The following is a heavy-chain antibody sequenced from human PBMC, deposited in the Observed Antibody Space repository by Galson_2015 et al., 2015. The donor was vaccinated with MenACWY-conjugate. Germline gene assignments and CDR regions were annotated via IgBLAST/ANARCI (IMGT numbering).Heavy chain of an antibody. CDR1: GFTFDSYR. CDR3: ARIIHDGLDY. Sequence: SLRLSCAASGFTFDSYRMSWVRQAPGKGLEWVTNINRDGGGTYYASSVKGRFTISKDNAENSLYLQMNSLRAGDTAIYYCARIIHDGLDYWGQGTLVTFSS. V-gene: IGHV3-7*01. CDR2: INRDGGGT. D-gene: IGHD1-1*01. J-gene: IGHJ4*02.